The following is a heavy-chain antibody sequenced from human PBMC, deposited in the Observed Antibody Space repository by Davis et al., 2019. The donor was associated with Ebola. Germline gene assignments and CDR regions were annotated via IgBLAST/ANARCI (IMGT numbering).Heavy chain of an antibody. D-gene: IGHD4-23*01. J-gene: IGHJ4*02. CDR3: TRGGNSPDN. CDR2: GTSADT. V-gene: IGHV3-23*01. CDR1: GFIFSTYV. Sequence: GESLKISCSASGFIFSTYVMSWVRQAPGKGLEWVSTYGTSADTYYADSVKGRFTISRDNSKNTLYLQMNSLRAEDTAVYYCTRGGNSPDNWGQGTLVTVSS.